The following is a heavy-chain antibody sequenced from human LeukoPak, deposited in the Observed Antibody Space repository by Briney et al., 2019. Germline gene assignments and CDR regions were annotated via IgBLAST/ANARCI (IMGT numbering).Heavy chain of an antibody. CDR3: ARAPGYSSSWHHYFDY. CDR1: GYTFTSYA. J-gene: IGHJ4*02. Sequence: ASVKVSCKASGYTFTSYAMHWVRQAPGQRLEWMGWINAGNGNTKYSQKFQGRVTMTRDTSISTAYMELSRLRSDDTAVYYCARAPGYSSSWHHYFDYWGQGTLVTVSS. V-gene: IGHV1-3*01. D-gene: IGHD6-13*01. CDR2: INAGNGNT.